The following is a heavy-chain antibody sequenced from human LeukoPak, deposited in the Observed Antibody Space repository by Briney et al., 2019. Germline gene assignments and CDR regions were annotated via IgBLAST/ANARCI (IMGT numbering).Heavy chain of an antibody. CDR2: VFHSGST. V-gene: IGHV4-38-2*02. CDR3: VRFGTRDNCCHPGVDT. J-gene: IGHJ5*02. D-gene: IGHD1-1*01. Sequence: SETLSLTCTVSGYSLSSGFYWGWIRQPPGKGLEWIATVFHSGSTYYNPSLESRVTISMDTSKNQFSLRLISVTAADTALYYCVRFGTRDNCCHPGVDTWGQGTPVTVSS. CDR1: GYSLSSGFY.